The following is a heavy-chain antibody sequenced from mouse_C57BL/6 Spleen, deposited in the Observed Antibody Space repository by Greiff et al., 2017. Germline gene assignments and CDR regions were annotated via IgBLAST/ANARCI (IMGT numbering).Heavy chain of an antibody. CDR2: INPNNGGT. J-gene: IGHJ2*01. D-gene: IGHD2-2*01. V-gene: IGHV1-18*01. CDR3: ARVTVYFDY. CDR1: GYTFSDYN. Sequence: EVKLLESGPELVKPGASVKIPCKASGYTFSDYNMDWVKQSHGKSLEWIGDINPNNGGTIYNQKFKGKATLTVDKSSSTAYMELRSLTSEDTAVYYCARVTVYFDYWGQGTTLTVSS.